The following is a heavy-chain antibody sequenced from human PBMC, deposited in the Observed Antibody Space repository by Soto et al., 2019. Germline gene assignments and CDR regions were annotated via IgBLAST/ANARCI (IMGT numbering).Heavy chain of an antibody. J-gene: IGHJ3*02. CDR3: ATESPADTDAFDI. D-gene: IGHD6-13*01. CDR1: GYTFTGYY. Sequence: GASVKVSCKASGYTFTGYYMHWVRQAPGKGLEWMGGFDPEDGETIYAQKFQGRVTMTEDTSTGTAYMELSSLRSEDTAVYYCATESPADTDAFDIWGQGTMVTVSS. V-gene: IGHV1-24*01. CDR2: FDPEDGET.